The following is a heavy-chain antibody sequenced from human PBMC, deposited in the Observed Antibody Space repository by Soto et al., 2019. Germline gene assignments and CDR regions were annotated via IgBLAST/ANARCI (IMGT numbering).Heavy chain of an antibody. Sequence: EVQLVESGGDLVQPGGSLRLSCVASGFTFSSYGMNWVRQGPGKGLEWLSAIRKSGSTTYYADSVKGRFTISRDNAKNSLYLQMNSLRDEDMAVYYCARDGYCFSSTCAVLAEVWGQGTTVTVSS. CDR1: GFTFSSYG. V-gene: IGHV3-48*02. CDR2: IRKSGSTT. D-gene: IGHD2-2*03. J-gene: IGHJ6*02. CDR3: ARDGYCFSSTCAVLAEV.